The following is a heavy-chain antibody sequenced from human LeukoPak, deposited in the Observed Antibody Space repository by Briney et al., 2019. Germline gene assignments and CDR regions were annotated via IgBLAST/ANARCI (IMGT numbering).Heavy chain of an antibody. CDR3: ARQYSSSSPGDY. J-gene: IGHJ4*02. Sequence: GESLKISCKGSGYSFTSYWIGWVRQMPGKGLEWMGIVYPGDSDTRYSPSFQGQVTISADRSITTAYLQWSSPKASDTAMYYCARQYSSSSPGDYWGQGTLVTVSS. CDR2: VYPGDSDT. CDR1: GYSFTSYW. V-gene: IGHV5-51*01. D-gene: IGHD6-6*01.